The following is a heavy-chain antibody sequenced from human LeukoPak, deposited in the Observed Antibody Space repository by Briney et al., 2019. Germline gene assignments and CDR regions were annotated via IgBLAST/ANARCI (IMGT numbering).Heavy chain of an antibody. CDR3: ATARNFRFEY. J-gene: IGHJ4*02. CDR2: MNGEGTTI. D-gene: IGHD1-7*01. CDR1: GLTFSTTW. Sequence: GGSLRLSCATSGLTFSTTWMHWVCQAPGKGLMWVSRMNGEGTTIDYADSVKGRFTVSRDCAKNTLFLQMNNLRTEDTALYFCATARNFRFEYWGQGSLVIVSA. V-gene: IGHV3-74*01.